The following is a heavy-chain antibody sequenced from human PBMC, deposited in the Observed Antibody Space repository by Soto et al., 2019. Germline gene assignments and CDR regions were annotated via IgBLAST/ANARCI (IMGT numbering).Heavy chain of an antibody. J-gene: IGHJ5*02. Sequence: SVKVSCKASGGTFSIYAISWVRQAPGQGLEWMGGIIPIFGTANYAQKFQGRVTITADESTSTAYMELSSLRSEDTAVYYCARDRQLLWLAWLDPWGQGTLVTVS. CDR1: GGTFSIYA. CDR3: ARDRQLLWLAWLDP. V-gene: IGHV1-69*13. CDR2: IIPIFGTA. D-gene: IGHD3-10*01.